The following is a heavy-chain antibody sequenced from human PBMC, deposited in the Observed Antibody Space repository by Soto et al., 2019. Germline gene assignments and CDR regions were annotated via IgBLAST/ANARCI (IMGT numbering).Heavy chain of an antibody. CDR2: ISRLESH. D-gene: IGHD5-12*01. CDR1: GAALSDGGVS. V-gene: IGHV4-30-2*06. J-gene: IGHJ4*02. Sequence: PSDTLSLTCTVSGAALSDGGVSWCWIRQSPGKGREWVGCISRLESHYFHPSFKSRLTMSIQRTRNQFSLKLSSVTAADMAVYYCDTGGGYDSFAYWGQGVLVT. CDR3: DTGGGYDSFAY.